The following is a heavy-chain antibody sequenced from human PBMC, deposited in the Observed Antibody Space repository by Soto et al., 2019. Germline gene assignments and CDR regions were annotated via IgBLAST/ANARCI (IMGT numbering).Heavy chain of an antibody. CDR3: ASENNWFDP. V-gene: IGHV4-34*01. Sequence: PSETLSLTCAVYVVSFSGYYWSWIRQPPGKGLEWIGEINHSGSTNYNPSLKSRVTISVDTSKNQFSLKLSSVTAADTAVYYCASENNWFDPWGQGTLVTVSS. CDR2: INHSGST. J-gene: IGHJ5*02. CDR1: VVSFSGYY.